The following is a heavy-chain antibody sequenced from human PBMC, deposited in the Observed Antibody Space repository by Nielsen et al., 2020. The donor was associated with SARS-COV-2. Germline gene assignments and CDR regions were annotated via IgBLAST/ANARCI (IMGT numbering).Heavy chain of an antibody. J-gene: IGHJ6*02. CDR1: GFTFSDHY. CDR2: TRNKANSYTT. D-gene: IGHD3-10*01. Sequence: GGSLRLSCAASGFTFSDHYMDWVRQAPGKGLEWVGRTRNKANSYTTEYAASVKGRFTISRDDSKNSLYLQMNSLKTEDTAVYYCARGFRLRFGEFYYYYGMDVWGQGTTVTVSS. CDR3: ARGFRLRFGEFYYYYGMDV. V-gene: IGHV3-72*01.